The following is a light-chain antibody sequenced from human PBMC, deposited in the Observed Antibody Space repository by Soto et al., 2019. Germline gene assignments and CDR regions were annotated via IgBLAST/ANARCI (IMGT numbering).Light chain of an antibody. CDR1: QSVSNY. J-gene: IGKJ1*01. Sequence: EIVLTQSPATLSLSPGERATLSCRASQSVSNYLAWYQQIPGLAPRLLIYDASNRATGIPARFSGSGSGTDFTLTISSLEPEDFAVYYCQQRSNWPPTWTFGQGTKVDIK. CDR2: DAS. CDR3: QQRSNWPPTWT. V-gene: IGKV3-11*01.